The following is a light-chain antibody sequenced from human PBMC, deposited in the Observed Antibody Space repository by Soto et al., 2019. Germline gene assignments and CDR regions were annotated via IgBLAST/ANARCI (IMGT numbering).Light chain of an antibody. CDR2: LEGSGSY. CDR1: SGHSSYI. J-gene: IGLJ3*02. CDR3: ETWDRNRV. Sequence: QPVLTQSSSASASLGSSVKLTCTLSSGHSSYIIAWHQQQPGKAPRYLMKLEGSGSYNKGSGVPDRFSGSSSGADRYLTISNLQFEDEADYYCETWDRNRVSGGGTKLTVL. V-gene: IGLV4-60*02.